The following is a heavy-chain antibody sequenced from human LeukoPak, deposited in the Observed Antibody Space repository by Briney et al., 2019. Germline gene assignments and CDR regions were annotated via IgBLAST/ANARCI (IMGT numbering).Heavy chain of an antibody. D-gene: IGHD6-19*01. CDR3: ARGGSSGPLDY. CDR1: GGSISSYY. Sequence: SETLSLTCTVSGGSISSYYWSWIRQPPGKGLEWIGYMYNSGSANYNPSLKSRVTISVDTSKNQFSLKLSSVTAADTAVYYCARGGSSGPLDYWGQGTLVTVSS. V-gene: IGHV4-59*01. CDR2: MYNSGSA. J-gene: IGHJ4*02.